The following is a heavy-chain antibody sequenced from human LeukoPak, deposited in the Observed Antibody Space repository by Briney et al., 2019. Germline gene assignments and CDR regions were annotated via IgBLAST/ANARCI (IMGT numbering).Heavy chain of an antibody. V-gene: IGHV4-34*01. CDR2: FYYSGST. J-gene: IGHJ2*01. Sequence: SDTVSLMRAVYRGSFSGYYRSGVREPPGKGLEWSGGFYYSGSTYHNPSLRGRVHISVDTSKNHFSLELSSVNAADTAVYYGARVSSSWSQDWYFDLWGRGTLVTVSS. D-gene: IGHD6-13*01. CDR3: ARVSSSWSQDWYFDL. CDR1: RGSFSGYY.